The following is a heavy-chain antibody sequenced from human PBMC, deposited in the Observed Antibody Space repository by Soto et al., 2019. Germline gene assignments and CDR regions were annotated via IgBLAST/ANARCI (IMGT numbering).Heavy chain of an antibody. V-gene: IGHV4-34*01. CDR3: ARGPFFEYSSSYYFDY. D-gene: IGHD6-6*01. CDR1: GGSFRGYY. J-gene: IGHJ4*02. Sequence: SETLSLTCAVYGGSFRGYYWSWIRQPPGKGLEWIGEINHSGSTTYNPSLKSRVTISVATSKNQFPLKLSSVTAADTAVYYCARGPFFEYSSSYYFDYWGQGTLVTVSS. CDR2: INHSGST.